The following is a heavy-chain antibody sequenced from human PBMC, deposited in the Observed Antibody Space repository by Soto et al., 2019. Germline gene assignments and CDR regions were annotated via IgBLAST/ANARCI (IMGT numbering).Heavy chain of an antibody. J-gene: IGHJ4*02. CDR3: ARAITNYYDSSGPFDY. CDR2: IYYSGST. Sequence: PSETLSLTCTVSGGSISSGGYYWSWIRQHPGKGLEWIGYIYYSGSTYYNPSLKSRVTISVDTSKNQFSLKLSSVTAADTAVYYCARAITNYYDSSGPFDYWGQGTLVTV. CDR1: GGSISSGGYY. V-gene: IGHV4-31*03. D-gene: IGHD3-22*01.